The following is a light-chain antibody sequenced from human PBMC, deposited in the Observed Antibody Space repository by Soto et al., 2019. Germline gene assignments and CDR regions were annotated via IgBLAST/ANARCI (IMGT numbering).Light chain of an antibody. J-gene: IGKJ3*01. CDR3: QHYGT. CDR2: GTS. Sequence: ETVLTQSPCTLSLSPGARVTLSCRTSHSAPSSNLAWYQQTPGEAPRLLIYGTSSRATGIPDRFSGSESGTDFSLTVSRLEAEDEAVYFCQHYGTFGTGTKVDGK. V-gene: IGKV3-20*01. CDR1: HSAPSSN.